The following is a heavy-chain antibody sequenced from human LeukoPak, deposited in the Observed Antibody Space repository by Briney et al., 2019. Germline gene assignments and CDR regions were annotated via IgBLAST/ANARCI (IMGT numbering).Heavy chain of an antibody. CDR3: ARKNIGTLDAFDI. J-gene: IGHJ3*02. Sequence: PGGSLRLSCAASGFTFSSYSMNWVRQAPGKGLEWIGYIYYSGSTNYNPFLKSRVTISVDTSKNQFSLKLSSVTAADTAVYYCARKNIGTLDAFDIWGQGTMVTVSS. CDR2: IYYSGST. D-gene: IGHD3-10*01. CDR1: GFTFSSYS. V-gene: IGHV4-59*01.